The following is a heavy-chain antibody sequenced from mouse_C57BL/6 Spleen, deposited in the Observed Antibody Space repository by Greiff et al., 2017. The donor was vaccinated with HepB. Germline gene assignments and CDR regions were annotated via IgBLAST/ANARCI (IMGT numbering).Heavy chain of an antibody. Sequence: EVMLVESGGGLVKPGGSLKLSCAASGFTFSDYGMHWVRQAPEKGLEWVVYISSGSSTIYYADTVKGRFTISRDNAKNTLFLQMTSLRSEDTAMYYCARKDYDWYFDVWGTGTTVTVSS. CDR2: ISSGSSTI. D-gene: IGHD2-4*01. CDR1: GFTFSDYG. J-gene: IGHJ1*03. CDR3: ARKDYDWYFDV. V-gene: IGHV5-17*01.